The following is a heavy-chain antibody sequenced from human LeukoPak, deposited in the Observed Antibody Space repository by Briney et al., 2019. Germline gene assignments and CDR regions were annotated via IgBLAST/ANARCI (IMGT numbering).Heavy chain of an antibody. D-gene: IGHD3-3*01. V-gene: IGHV1-8*01. CDR2: MNPNSGNT. CDR1: GYTFTSYD. CDR3: ARGFWRRRGSPSYFDY. Sequence: GASVKVSCKASGYTFTSYDINWVRQATGQGLEWMGWMNPNSGNTGYAQKFQGRVTMTRNTSISTAYMELSSLRSEDTAVYYCARGFWRRRGSPSYFDYWGQGTLVTVSS. J-gene: IGHJ4*02.